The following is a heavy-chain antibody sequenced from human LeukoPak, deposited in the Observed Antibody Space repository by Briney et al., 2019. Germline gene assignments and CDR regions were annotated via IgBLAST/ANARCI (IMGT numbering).Heavy chain of an antibody. CDR2: VSYDGTKK. Sequence: GSLKLSCAGSGFTFRYYCFPLVRQAPGQGVEGVAAVSYDGTKKYYADSVKGRFTISRDSSKNTLYLQMNSLGVEDTAVYYCASDYGNPDVVDYWGQGTLVTVSS. V-gene: IGHV3-30*03. D-gene: IGHD4-11*01. J-gene: IGHJ4*02. CDR1: GFTFRYYC. CDR3: ASDYGNPDVVDY.